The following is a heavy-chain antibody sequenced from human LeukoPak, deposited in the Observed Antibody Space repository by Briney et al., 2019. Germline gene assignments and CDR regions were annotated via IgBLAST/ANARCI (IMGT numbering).Heavy chain of an antibody. CDR3: ARHPETGPRIVAFFDY. Sequence: PGGSLRLSCAASGFTFSSYSMNWVRQPPGKGLEWIGEINHSGSTNYNPSLRSRVTISVDTSKNQSSLKLSSVTAADTAVYYCARHPETGPRIVAFFDYWGQGTLVTVSS. CDR2: INHSGST. V-gene: IGHV4-34*01. D-gene: IGHD3-22*01. CDR1: GFTFSSYS. J-gene: IGHJ4*02.